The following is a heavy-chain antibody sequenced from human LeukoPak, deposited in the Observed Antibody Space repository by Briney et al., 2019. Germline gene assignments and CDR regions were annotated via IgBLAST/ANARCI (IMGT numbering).Heavy chain of an antibody. J-gene: IGHJ5*02. CDR3: ARDFPEERFGDSGWFDP. V-gene: IGHV1-69*13. D-gene: IGHD3-10*01. Sequence: SVKVSCKATGDTFSSYAISWVRQAPGQGLEWMGGIIPIFGTANYAQKFQGRVTITADESTSTAYMELSSLRSEDTAVYYCARDFPEERFGDSGWFDPWGQGTLVTVSS. CDR2: IIPIFGTA. CDR1: GDTFSSYA.